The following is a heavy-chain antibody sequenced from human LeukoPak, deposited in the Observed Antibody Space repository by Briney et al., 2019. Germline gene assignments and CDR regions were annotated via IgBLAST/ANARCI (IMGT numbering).Heavy chain of an antibody. CDR2: INAVDANT. D-gene: IGHD1-1*01. Sequence: GGSLRLSCAASGFTFSNFAMTWVRQTPGRGLQWVATINAVDANTYYADFVRGRFTVSRDNFRSTLYLQMTNLRVDDTAIYYCAKQFLDANWGQGTLVTVSS. V-gene: IGHV3-23*01. CDR1: GFTFSNFA. CDR3: AKQFLDAN. J-gene: IGHJ4*02.